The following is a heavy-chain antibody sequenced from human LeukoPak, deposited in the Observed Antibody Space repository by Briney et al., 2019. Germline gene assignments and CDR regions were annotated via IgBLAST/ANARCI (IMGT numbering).Heavy chain of an antibody. Sequence: GGSLRLSCAASGFTFDNYAMHWVRQAPGKGLQWVSAISENGDGRYYAGSVKGRFTISRDNSRNMLYLQMNSLRAEDTALYYCTKDWSASYWGQGTLVTVSS. CDR3: TKDWSASY. CDR2: ISENGDGR. CDR1: GFTFDNYA. V-gene: IGHV3-23*01. J-gene: IGHJ4*02.